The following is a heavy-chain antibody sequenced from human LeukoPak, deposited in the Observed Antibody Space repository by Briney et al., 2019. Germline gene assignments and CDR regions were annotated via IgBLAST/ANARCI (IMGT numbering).Heavy chain of an antibody. Sequence: HPGGSLSLSCAASGFTLSSYSMNWVRQAPGKGLEWVSYISSSSSTIYYADSVKGRFTISRDNAKNSLYLQMDSLRAEDTAVYYCARGYNWNSFDYWGQGTLVTVSS. CDR1: GFTLSSYS. D-gene: IGHD1-7*01. CDR3: ARGYNWNSFDY. J-gene: IGHJ4*02. CDR2: ISSSSSTI. V-gene: IGHV3-48*04.